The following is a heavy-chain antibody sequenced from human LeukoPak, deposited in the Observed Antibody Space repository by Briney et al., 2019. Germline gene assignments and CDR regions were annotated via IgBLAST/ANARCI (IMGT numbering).Heavy chain of an antibody. V-gene: IGHV4-39*01. Sequence: SETLSLTCSVSGGSISSFRSSDSYWGWVRQPPGEGLEWIGIINDSGRTYFNPSLKSRVTMSVDTSKNQFSLRLSSVTAADTAVYYCARQIGGGRWYSDHWGQGTLVTVSS. J-gene: IGHJ4*02. CDR3: ARQIGGGRWYSDH. CDR1: GGSISSFRSSDSY. CDR2: INDSGRT. D-gene: IGHD4-23*01.